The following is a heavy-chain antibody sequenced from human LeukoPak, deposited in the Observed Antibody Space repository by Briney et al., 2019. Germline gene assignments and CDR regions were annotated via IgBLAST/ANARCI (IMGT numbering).Heavy chain of an antibody. V-gene: IGHV3-7*03. J-gene: IGHJ4*02. Sequence: GGSLRLSCAVSGFTFSSYWMSWVRQAAGKGLEWVANIKQDGSEKYYVDSVKGRFTISRDNAKNSMYLQMNSLRAADTAVYYCARAMDYWGQGTLVTVSS. CDR2: IKQDGSEK. CDR3: ARAMDY. CDR1: GFTFSSYW.